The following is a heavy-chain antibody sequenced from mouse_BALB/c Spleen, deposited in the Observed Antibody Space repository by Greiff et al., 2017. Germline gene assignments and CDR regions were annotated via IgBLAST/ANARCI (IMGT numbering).Heavy chain of an antibody. D-gene: IGHD2-12*01. Sequence: VQLLQSGAVLVKPGASVKLSCTASGFNFKDNYMHWVKQRPEQGLEWIGRIDPGNGNTRYDPKFQGKDTITADTSSNTAYLELSSLTSEDTAVYYCARDSYFDYWGQGTTLTVSA. J-gene: IGHJ2*01. V-gene: IGHV14-3*02. CDR2: IDPGNGNT. CDR3: ARDSYFDY. CDR1: GFNFKDNY.